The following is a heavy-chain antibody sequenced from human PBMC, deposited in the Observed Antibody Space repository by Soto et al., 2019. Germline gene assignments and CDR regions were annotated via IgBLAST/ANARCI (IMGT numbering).Heavy chain of an antibody. Sequence: EASVKVSCKASGYTFTSYVVHWARQTPGQRLEWMGWINAGSGNTKYSQNFQGRVTITRDTSANTAYMDLSSLRSEDTAVYYCARHYGDYRDAFDIWGQRTMVTVSS. V-gene: IGHV1-3*01. J-gene: IGHJ3*02. CDR3: ARHYGDYRDAFDI. D-gene: IGHD4-17*01. CDR1: GYTFTSYV. CDR2: INAGSGNT.